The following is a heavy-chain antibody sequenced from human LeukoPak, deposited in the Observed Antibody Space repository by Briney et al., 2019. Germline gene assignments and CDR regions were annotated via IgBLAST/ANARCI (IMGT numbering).Heavy chain of an antibody. CDR2: IYYSGST. CDR1: GGSISSYY. CDR3: ARGVYNSGDQLLFDY. Sequence: SETLSLTCTVSGGSISSYYWSWIRQPPGKGLEWIGYIYYSGSTNYNPSLKSRVTISVDTSKNQFSLKLSSVTAADTAVYYCARGVYNSGDQLLFDYWGQGTLSPSPQ. D-gene: IGHD2-2*01. V-gene: IGHV4-59*08. J-gene: IGHJ4*02.